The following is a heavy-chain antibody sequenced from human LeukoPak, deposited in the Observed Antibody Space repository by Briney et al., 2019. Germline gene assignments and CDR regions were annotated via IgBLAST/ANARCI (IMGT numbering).Heavy chain of an antibody. CDR1: GLTFSNYA. D-gene: IGHD4-17*01. J-gene: IGHJ3*02. CDR2: ITGSGAGT. CDR3: SKDPYGDYVGAFDM. Sequence: GGSLRLSCAASGLTFSNYAMTWVRQAPGKGLEWVSSITGSGAGTYYADSVKGRFSISRDNSQNTLFLHMNSLRADDTAIYYCSKDPYGDYVGAFDMWGPGTMVTVSS. V-gene: IGHV3-23*01.